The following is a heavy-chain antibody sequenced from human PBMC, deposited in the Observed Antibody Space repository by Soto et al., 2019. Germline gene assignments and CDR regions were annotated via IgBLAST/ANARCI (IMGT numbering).Heavy chain of an antibody. D-gene: IGHD6-13*01. CDR1: GFTFDDYA. Sequence: AGGSLRLSCAASGFTFDDYAMHWFRQVPGKGLEWVSGINWNSGSIGYGDSVKGRFAISRDNAKNSLHLQMNSLSAEDTAFYYCVKDESINWYSGHFRHWGQGTLVTVSS. J-gene: IGHJ1*01. CDR2: INWNSGSI. CDR3: VKDESINWYSGHFRH. V-gene: IGHV3-9*01.